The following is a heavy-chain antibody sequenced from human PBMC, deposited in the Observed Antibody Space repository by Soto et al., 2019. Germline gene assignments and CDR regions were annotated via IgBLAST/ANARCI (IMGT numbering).Heavy chain of an antibody. CDR2: ISSSGSTI. D-gene: IGHD2-15*01. Sequence: PGGSLRLSCTASGFTFSDYYMNWIRQAPGKGLEWVSYISSSGSTIYYADSVKGRFTISRDNAKNSVYLQINSLRAEDTAVYYCARDRGYCSGGSCYPYYFDYWGQGTLVTVSS. CDR1: GFTFSDYY. J-gene: IGHJ4*02. V-gene: IGHV3-11*01. CDR3: ARDRGYCSGGSCYPYYFDY.